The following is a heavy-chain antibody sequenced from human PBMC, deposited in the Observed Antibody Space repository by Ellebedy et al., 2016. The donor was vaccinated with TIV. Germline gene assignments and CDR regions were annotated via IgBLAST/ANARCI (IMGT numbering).Heavy chain of an antibody. D-gene: IGHD3-16*01. CDR1: GYTFTGYY. V-gene: IGHV1-2*02. CDR2: INPNSGGT. CDR3: ARGPGGEYYYYYGMDV. J-gene: IGHJ6*02. Sequence: ASVKVSCKASGYTFTGYYMHWVRQAPGQGLEWMGWINPNSGGTNYAQKFQGRVTMTRDTSISTAYMELSRLRSDDTAVYYCARGPGGEYYYYYGMDVWGQGTTVTVSS.